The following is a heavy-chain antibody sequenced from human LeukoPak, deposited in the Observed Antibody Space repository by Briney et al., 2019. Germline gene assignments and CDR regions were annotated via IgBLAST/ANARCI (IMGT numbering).Heavy chain of an antibody. J-gene: IGHJ4*02. V-gene: IGHV3-74*01. CDR2: IKSDGSST. D-gene: IGHD5-18*01. Sequence: PGGSLRLSCAASGFTFSSYWMHWVRQVPGKGLVWVSHIKSDGSSTSYPDSVKGRFTISRDNAKNTLYLQMNSLRAEDTAVYYCARDRGYGFDYWGQGTLVTVSS. CDR1: GFTFSSYW. CDR3: ARDRGYGFDY.